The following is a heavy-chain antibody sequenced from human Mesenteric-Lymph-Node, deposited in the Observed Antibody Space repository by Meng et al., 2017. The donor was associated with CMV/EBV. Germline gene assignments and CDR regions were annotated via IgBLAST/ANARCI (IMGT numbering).Heavy chain of an antibody. CDR1: GGSISSGDYY. CDR3: ASLLPFSVDY. V-gene: IGHV4-30-4*08. Sequence: CTVAGGSISSGDYYWSWIRQPPGKGLEWIGYIYYSGSTYYNPSLKSRVTISVDTSKNQFSLKLSSVTAADTAVYYCASLLPFSVDYWGQGTLVTVSS. CDR2: IYYSGST. J-gene: IGHJ4*02.